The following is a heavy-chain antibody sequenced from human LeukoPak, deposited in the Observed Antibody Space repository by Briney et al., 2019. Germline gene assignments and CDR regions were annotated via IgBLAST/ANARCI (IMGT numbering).Heavy chain of an antibody. V-gene: IGHV3-21*01. Sequence: GGSLRLSCAASGFTFSSHYMNWVRQAPRKGLEWVSSISGSGSYIYYADSVEGRFTISRDNAKNSLYLQMNSLTAEDTGVYYCARDSGGSGYEDYWGQGTLVTVSS. D-gene: IGHD5-12*01. CDR3: ARDSGGSGYEDY. J-gene: IGHJ4*02. CDR1: GFTFSSHY. CDR2: ISGSGSYI.